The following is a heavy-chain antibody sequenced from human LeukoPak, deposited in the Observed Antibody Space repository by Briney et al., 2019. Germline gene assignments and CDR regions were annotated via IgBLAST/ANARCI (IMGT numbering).Heavy chain of an antibody. CDR1: GFTFSSYS. V-gene: IGHV3-21*01. Sequence: GGSLRLSCAASGFTFSSYSMNWVRQAPGKGLEWVSSISSSSSYIYYADSVKGRFTISRGNAKNSLYLQMNSLRAEDTAVYYCARGRPASITMIVVVISAFDIWGQGTMVTVSS. CDR2: ISSSSSYI. J-gene: IGHJ3*02. CDR3: ARGRPASITMIVVVISAFDI. D-gene: IGHD3-22*01.